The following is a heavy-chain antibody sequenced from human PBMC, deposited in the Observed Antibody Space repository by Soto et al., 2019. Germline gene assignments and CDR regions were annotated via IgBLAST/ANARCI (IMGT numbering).Heavy chain of an antibody. Sequence: GASVKVSCKASGYTFTNNVIHWLRQAPGQTLEWMGWIHTAKGNTKYSQKFEARVTLTRDTAASTAYMELNSLRSDDTAVYYCARDGPLTQWELSEYYYYYGMDVWGQGTTVTVSS. CDR3: ARDGPLTQWELSEYYYYYGMDV. D-gene: IGHD1-26*01. CDR1: GYTFTNNV. V-gene: IGHV1-3*04. CDR2: IHTAKGNT. J-gene: IGHJ6*02.